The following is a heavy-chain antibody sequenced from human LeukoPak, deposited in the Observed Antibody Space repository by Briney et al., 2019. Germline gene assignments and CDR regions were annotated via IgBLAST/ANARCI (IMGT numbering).Heavy chain of an antibody. J-gene: IGHJ3*02. Sequence: PGGSLRLSCAASGFTFSSYWMHWVRQAPGKGLVWISRIKGDGSHTIYADSVKGRFTISRDNAKNTLYLQMNSLRAEDTAVYYCVRDNDAWAFDIWGQGTMVTVSS. CDR2: IKGDGSHT. CDR1: GFTFSSYW. CDR3: VRDNDAWAFDI. V-gene: IGHV3-74*01. D-gene: IGHD1-1*01.